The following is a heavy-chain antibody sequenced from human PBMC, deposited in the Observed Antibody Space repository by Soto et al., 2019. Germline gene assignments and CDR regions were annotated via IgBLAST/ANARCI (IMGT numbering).Heavy chain of an antibody. D-gene: IGHD2-2*01. CDR2: INPNSGGT. J-gene: IGHJ5*02. CDR3: ARDIVVVPAAIWFDP. CDR1: GYTFTGYY. Sequence: ASVKASCKASGYTFTGYYMHWVRQAPGQGLEWMGWINPNSGGTNYAQKFQGRVTMTRDTSISTAYMELSRLRSDDKAVYYCARDIVVVPAAIWFDPWGQGTLVSVSS. V-gene: IGHV1-2*02.